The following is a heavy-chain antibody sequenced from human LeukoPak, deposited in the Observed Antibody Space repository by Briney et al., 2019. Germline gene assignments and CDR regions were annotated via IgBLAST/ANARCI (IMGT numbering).Heavy chain of an antibody. CDR1: GGSFSGYY. Sequence: PSETLSLTCAVYGGSFSGYYWSWIRQPPGKGLEWIGEINHSGSTNYNPSLKSRVTISVDTSKNQFSLKLSSVTAADTAVYYCAREVVVAAAIDYWGQGTLVIVSS. CDR3: AREVVVAAAIDY. CDR2: INHSGST. J-gene: IGHJ4*02. D-gene: IGHD2-15*01. V-gene: IGHV4-34*01.